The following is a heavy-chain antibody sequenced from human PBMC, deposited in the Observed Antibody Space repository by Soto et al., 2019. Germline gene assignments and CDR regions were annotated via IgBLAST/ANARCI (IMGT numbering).Heavy chain of an antibody. Sequence: SGPTLVNPTQTLTLTCTFSGFSLSTSGMCVTWIRQPPGKAPEWLALIGWDDDKYYNTLLQTRLTISKDTSKNQVVLRMTKMDPADTGTYYCARKIYDSSAYNLLGWFDPWGQGTPVTVSS. CDR3: ARKIYDSSAYNLLGWFDP. CDR2: IGWDDDK. CDR1: GFSLSTSGMC. J-gene: IGHJ5*02. D-gene: IGHD3-22*01. V-gene: IGHV2-70*01.